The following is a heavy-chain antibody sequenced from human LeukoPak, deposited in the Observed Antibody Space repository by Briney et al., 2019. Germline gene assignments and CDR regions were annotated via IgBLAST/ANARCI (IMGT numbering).Heavy chain of an antibody. J-gene: IGHJ4*02. CDR2: IYYSGST. Sequence: SETLSLTCTVSGGSISSSSYYWGWIRQPPGKGLEWIGSIYYSGSTYYNPSLKSRVTISVDTSKNQFSLKLSSVTAADTAVYYCVRLRGLLNFDYWGQGTLVTVSS. V-gene: IGHV4-39*01. CDR1: GGSISSSSYY. CDR3: VRLRGLLNFDY. D-gene: IGHD3-10*01.